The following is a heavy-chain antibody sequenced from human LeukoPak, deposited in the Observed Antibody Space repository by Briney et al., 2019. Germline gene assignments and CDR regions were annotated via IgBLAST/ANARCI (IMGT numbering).Heavy chain of an antibody. D-gene: IGHD5-24*01. CDR2: INHSGST. CDR1: GGSFSGYY. V-gene: IGHV4-34*01. Sequence: SETLSLTCAVYGGSFSGYYWSWIRQPPGKGLEWIGEINHSGSTNYNPSLKSRVTISVDTSKNQCSLKLSSVTAADTAVYYCARRPRDGYNRRGYYYMDVWGKGTTVTISS. CDR3: ARRPRDGYNRRGYYYMDV. J-gene: IGHJ6*03.